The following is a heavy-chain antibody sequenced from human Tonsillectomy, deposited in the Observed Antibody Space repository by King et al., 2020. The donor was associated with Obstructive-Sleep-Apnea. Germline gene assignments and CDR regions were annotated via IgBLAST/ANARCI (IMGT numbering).Heavy chain of an antibody. V-gene: IGHV3-23*04. D-gene: IGHD3-22*01. Sequence: EVQLVESGGGLVQPGGSLRLSCAASGFTFSSYAMSWVRQAPGKGLEWVSAISGSGGSTYYADAVKGRFTISRENSKNTLYLQMNSLRAEDTAVYYCAKGPVPYYYDSSGYQYFDYWGQGTLVTVSS. CDR3: AKGPVPYYYDSSGYQYFDY. CDR2: ISGSGGST. CDR1: GFTFSSYA. J-gene: IGHJ4*02.